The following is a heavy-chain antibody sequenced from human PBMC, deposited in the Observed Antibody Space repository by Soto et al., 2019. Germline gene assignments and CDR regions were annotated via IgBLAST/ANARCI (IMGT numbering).Heavy chain of an antibody. D-gene: IGHD6-13*01. J-gene: IGHJ5*02. CDR2: ISAYNGNT. CDR3: ARDPLIAAAEYNWFDP. CDR1: GYTFTSYG. Sequence: QVQLVQSGAEVKKPGASVKVSCKASGYTFTSYGISWVRQAPGQGLEWMGWISAYNGNTNYAQKLQGRGTMTTDTSTSTAYMELRSLRSADTAVYYCARDPLIAAAEYNWFDPWGQGTLVTVSS. V-gene: IGHV1-18*01.